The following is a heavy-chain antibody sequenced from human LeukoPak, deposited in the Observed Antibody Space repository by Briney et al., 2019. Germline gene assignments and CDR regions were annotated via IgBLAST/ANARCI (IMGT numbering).Heavy chain of an antibody. D-gene: IGHD5-12*01. CDR2: IDTDERST. CDR1: GFTLGSYW. Sequence: GGSLRLSCAASGFTLGSYWMHWVRHAPGKGLVWVSRIDTDERSTNYADSVKGRFTISRDNAKNTLYLQMNSLRAEDTAVYYCAKGMVATGYWGQGTLVTVSS. CDR3: AKGMVATGY. V-gene: IGHV3-74*01. J-gene: IGHJ4*02.